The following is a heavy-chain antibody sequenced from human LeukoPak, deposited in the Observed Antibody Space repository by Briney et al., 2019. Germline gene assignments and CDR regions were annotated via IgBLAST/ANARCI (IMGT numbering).Heavy chain of an antibody. J-gene: IGHJ4*02. CDR2: ISSSSSYI. V-gene: IGHV3-21*01. Sequence: PGGSLRLSCAASRFTFSSYNMNWVRQAPGKGLEWVSSISSSSSYIYYADSVKGRFTISRDNAKNSLYLQMNSLRAEDTAVYYCARDSYYDILTGYYRGGRYFDYWGQGTLVTVSS. CDR1: RFTFSSYN. D-gene: IGHD3-9*01. CDR3: ARDSYYDILTGYYRGGRYFDY.